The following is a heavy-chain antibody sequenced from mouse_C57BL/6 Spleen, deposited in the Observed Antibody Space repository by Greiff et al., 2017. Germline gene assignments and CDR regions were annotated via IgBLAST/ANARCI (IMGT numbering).Heavy chain of an antibody. J-gene: IGHJ2*01. D-gene: IGHD3-3*01. V-gene: IGHV3-6*01. CDR1: GYSITSGYY. Sequence: ESGPGLVKPSQSLSLTCSVTGYSITSGYYWNWIRQFPGNKLEWMGYISYDGSNNYNPSLKNRISITRDTSKNQFFLKLNSVTTEDTATYYCARDDGTYYFDYWGQGTTLTVSS. CDR2: ISYDGSN. CDR3: ARDDGTYYFDY.